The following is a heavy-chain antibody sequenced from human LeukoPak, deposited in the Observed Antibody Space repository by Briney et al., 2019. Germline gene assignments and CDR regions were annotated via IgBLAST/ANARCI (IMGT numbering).Heavy chain of an antibody. CDR2: IYWMDDK. J-gene: IGHJ4*02. D-gene: IGHD6-13*01. V-gene: IGHV2-5*01. CDR1: GFWLSTIGGS. Sequence: SDPTKMTPTQTVTLISTFSGFWLSTIGGSGVWIRQPPGHAVECLALIYWMDDKRYSPSLKSRLTITKDPSKHQVVLTITNMAPVHTATYCCAHSGSSSWYGFVYWGPRTLVT. CDR3: AHSGSSSWYGFVY.